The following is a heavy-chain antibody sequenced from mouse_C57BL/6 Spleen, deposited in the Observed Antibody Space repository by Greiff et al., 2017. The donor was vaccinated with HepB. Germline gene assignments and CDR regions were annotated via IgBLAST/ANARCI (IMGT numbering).Heavy chain of an antibody. Sequence: EVQLVESGPGLVKPSQSLSLTCSVTGYSITSGYYWNWIRQFPGNKLEWMGYISYDGSNNYNPSLKNRISITRDTSKNQFFLKLNSVTTEDTATYYCARGTYGSSYRYFDVWGTGTTVTVSS. CDR2: ISYDGSN. D-gene: IGHD1-1*01. J-gene: IGHJ1*03. CDR3: ARGTYGSSYRYFDV. V-gene: IGHV3-6*01. CDR1: GYSITSGYY.